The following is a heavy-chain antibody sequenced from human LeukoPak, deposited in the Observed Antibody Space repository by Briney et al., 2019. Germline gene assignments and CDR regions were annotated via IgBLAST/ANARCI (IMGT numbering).Heavy chain of an antibody. V-gene: IGHV3-11*01. CDR1: GFTFSDWF. J-gene: IGHJ6*02. CDR2: ISNSGNTI. Sequence: GGSLRLSCAASGFTFSDWFVSWIRQAPGTGLEWVSYISNSGNTIYYADSVEGRFTISRDNAKKTVNLQMNSLRAEDTAIYYCARGHFGLDVWGQGTTVTVSS. CDR3: ARGHFGLDV.